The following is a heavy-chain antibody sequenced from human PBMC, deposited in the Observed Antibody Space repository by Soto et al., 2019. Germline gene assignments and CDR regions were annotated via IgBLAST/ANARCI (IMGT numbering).Heavy chain of an antibody. V-gene: IGHV1-69*01. CDR3: ALGVGRESNGDFWSGSQIDY. Sequence: QVQLVQSGAEVKKPGSSVKVSCKASGGTFSSYAISWVRQAPGQGLEWMGGIIPIFGTANYAQKFQGRVTITADESTSTAYMELSSLTSEDPAVYYCALGVGRESNGDFWSGSQIDYWGQGTLVTVSS. CDR2: IIPIFGTA. CDR1: GGTFSSYA. J-gene: IGHJ4*02. D-gene: IGHD3-3*01.